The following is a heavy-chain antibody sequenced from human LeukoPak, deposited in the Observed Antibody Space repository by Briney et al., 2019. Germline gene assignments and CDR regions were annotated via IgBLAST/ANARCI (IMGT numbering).Heavy chain of an antibody. J-gene: IGHJ4*02. CDR1: GGPFSGYF. Sequence: SDTLSLTCAVSGGPFSGYFWSWIRQSSGKGLEWIGEIHNSGTTNYNPSLNSRVTISEDTSKNQFYLNLSSVTAADTAVYYCARRYYYSLGSFPFDCWGQGTMVTVCS. V-gene: IGHV4-34*01. CDR2: IHNSGTT. CDR3: ARRYYYSLGSFPFDC. D-gene: IGHD3-10*01.